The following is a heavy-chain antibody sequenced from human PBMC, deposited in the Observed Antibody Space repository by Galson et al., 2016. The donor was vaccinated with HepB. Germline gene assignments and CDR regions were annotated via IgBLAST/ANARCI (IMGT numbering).Heavy chain of an antibody. D-gene: IGHD6-19*01. CDR1: GFVFSNFG. CDR2: ISTRRTT. J-gene: IGHJ4*02. V-gene: IGHV3-23*01. Sequence: SLRLSCAASGFVFSNFGLSWVRQAPGKGLEWVASISTRRTTYYSDSVQGRFTISRDNSNNTLYLQMNGLRAEETAVYYCVKDGPAKGWSDFEYWGQGSLVTVSS. CDR3: VKDGPAKGWSDFEY.